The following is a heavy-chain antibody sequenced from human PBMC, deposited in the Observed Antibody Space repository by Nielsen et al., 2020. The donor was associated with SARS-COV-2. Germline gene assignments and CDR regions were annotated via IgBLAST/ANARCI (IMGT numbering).Heavy chain of an antibody. V-gene: IGHV5-10-1*01. CDR3: ARLEYSSSGMDV. CDR1: GYIFTDFW. CDR2: IDPSDSYT. J-gene: IGHJ6*02. Sequence: GESLKISCKGSGYIFTDFWIAWVRQMPGKGLEWMGRIDPSDSYTNYSPSFQGHVTISADKSISTAYLQWSSLKASDTAMYYCARLEYSSSGMDVWGQGTTVTVSS. D-gene: IGHD6-6*01.